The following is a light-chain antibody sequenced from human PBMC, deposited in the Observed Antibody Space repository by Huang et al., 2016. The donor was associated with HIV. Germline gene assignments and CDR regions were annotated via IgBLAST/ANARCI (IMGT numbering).Light chain of an antibody. CDR3: QQYDKWPPWT. J-gene: IGKJ1*01. CDR1: QRVSRK. V-gene: IGKV3-15*01. Sequence: EVVMTQSPATLSVSPGKRAALSCRASQRVSRKLAWYQQKPGQAPRLLISDASTRATDIPAKFSGGGSGTEFTLNISSVQSEDFAIYYCQQYDKWPPWTFGQGTKVELK. CDR2: DAS.